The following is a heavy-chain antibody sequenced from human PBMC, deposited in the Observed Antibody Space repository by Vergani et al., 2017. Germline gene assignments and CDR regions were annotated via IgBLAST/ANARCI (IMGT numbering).Heavy chain of an antibody. CDR1: GFTFSNAW. D-gene: IGHD2-2*01. Sequence: EVQLVESGGGLVKPGGSLRLSCAASGFTFSNAWMSWVRQAPGKGLEWVGRIKSKTDGGTTDYAAPVKGRFTISRDDSKNTLYLQMNSLKTEDTAVYYCTARYCSSTSCDGGTDFDYWGQGTLVTVSS. V-gene: IGHV3-15*01. J-gene: IGHJ4*02. CDR3: TARYCSSTSCDGGTDFDY. CDR2: IKSKTDGGTT.